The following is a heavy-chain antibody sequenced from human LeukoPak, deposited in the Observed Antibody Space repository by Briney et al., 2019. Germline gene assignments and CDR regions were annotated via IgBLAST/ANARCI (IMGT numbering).Heavy chain of an antibody. CDR2: SSPTGDIT. CDR3: ARVWFGELLLDY. D-gene: IGHD3-10*01. CDR1: GGSFSGNY. V-gene: IGHV4-34*01. Sequence: SETLSLTCAIYGGSFSGNYWTLIRQTPGRGLEWIGESSPTGDITGYNPSLKSRVTISVDTSKNQFSLKLSSVTAADTAVYYCARVWFGELLLDYWGQGTLVTVSS. J-gene: IGHJ4*02.